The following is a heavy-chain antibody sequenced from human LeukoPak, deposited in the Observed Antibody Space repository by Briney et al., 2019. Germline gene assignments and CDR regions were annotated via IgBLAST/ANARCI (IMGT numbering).Heavy chain of an antibody. Sequence: GGSLRLSCAASGFTFSTYTIRWVRQAPGKGLEWVAVISYDGSNKYYADSVKGRFTLSRDNSKDTLYLQMDSLRAEDTAVYSCARGYCSSTACPPCDYWGQGTLVTASS. CDR1: GFTFSTYT. V-gene: IGHV3-30*04. CDR3: ARGYCSSTACPPCDY. D-gene: IGHD2-2*01. J-gene: IGHJ4*02. CDR2: ISYDGSNK.